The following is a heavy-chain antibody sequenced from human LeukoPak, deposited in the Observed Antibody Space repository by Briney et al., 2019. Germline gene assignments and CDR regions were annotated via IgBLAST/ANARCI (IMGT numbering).Heavy chain of an antibody. Sequence: PSETLSLTCAVYGGSFSGYYWSWIRQPPGKGLEWIGEINHSGSTNYNPSLKSRVTISVDTSKNQFSLKLSSVTAADTAVYYCARDGGGVPAANNWFDPWGQGTLVTVSS. J-gene: IGHJ5*02. D-gene: IGHD2-2*01. CDR3: ARDGGGVPAANNWFDP. V-gene: IGHV4-34*01. CDR2: INHSGST. CDR1: GGSFSGYY.